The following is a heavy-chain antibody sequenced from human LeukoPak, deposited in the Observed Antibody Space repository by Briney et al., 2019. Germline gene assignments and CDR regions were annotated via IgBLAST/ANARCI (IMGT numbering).Heavy chain of an antibody. J-gene: IGHJ4*02. CDR3: AKDLDSSVAGLSFDY. D-gene: IGHD3-10*01. V-gene: IGHV3-21*04. Sequence: PGGSLRLSCAASGFTFSTYSMNWVRQAPGKGLEWVSSISSSSSYIYYADSVKGRFTISRDNAKNSLYLQMNSLRAEDMALYYCAKDLDSSVAGLSFDYWGQGTLVTVSS. CDR1: GFTFSTYS. CDR2: ISSSSSYI.